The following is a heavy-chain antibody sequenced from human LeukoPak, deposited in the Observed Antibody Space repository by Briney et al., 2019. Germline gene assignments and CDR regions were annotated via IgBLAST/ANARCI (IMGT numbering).Heavy chain of an antibody. CDR3: ARSDYFHN. D-gene: IGHD3-16*01. CDR1: GFGLSGSW. Sequence: PGGSVRLSCGASGFGLSGSWMHWVHQAPGKGLMWVPQNKYDGTTKNYADSVRGRFTISRDNAKNTLYLHMNDLRAEDTAVYYCARSDYFHNWGQGTMVVVST. V-gene: IGHV3-74*01. CDR2: NKYDGTTK. J-gene: IGHJ3*02.